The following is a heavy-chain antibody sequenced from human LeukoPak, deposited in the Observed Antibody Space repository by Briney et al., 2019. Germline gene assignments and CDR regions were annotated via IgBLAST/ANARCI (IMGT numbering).Heavy chain of an antibody. D-gene: IGHD3-22*01. V-gene: IGHV3-23*01. CDR3: AKAGYYPSDAFDI. Sequence: GGSLRLSCAASGFTFSSYAMSWVRQAPGKGLEWVSAISGSGGSTYYADSVKGRFTISRDNSKNTLYLHMNSLRAEDTAVYYCAKAGYYPSDAFDIWGQGTMVTVSS. J-gene: IGHJ3*02. CDR2: ISGSGGST. CDR1: GFTFSSYA.